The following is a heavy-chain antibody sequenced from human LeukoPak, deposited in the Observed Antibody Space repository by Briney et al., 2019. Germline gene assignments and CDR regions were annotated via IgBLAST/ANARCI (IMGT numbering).Heavy chain of an antibody. V-gene: IGHV3-48*01. J-gene: IGHJ4*02. CDR2: ISGYSISI. D-gene: IGHD3-22*01. CDR1: GFTFSNYS. CDR3: ARATYDSSGYSVDY. Sequence: PGGSLRLSCAASGFTFSNYSMNWVRQAPGKGLEWVSYISGYSISIYYADSVKGRFTISRDNAKKSLYLQMNNLRAEDTAVYYCARATYDSSGYSVDYWGQGTLVTVSS.